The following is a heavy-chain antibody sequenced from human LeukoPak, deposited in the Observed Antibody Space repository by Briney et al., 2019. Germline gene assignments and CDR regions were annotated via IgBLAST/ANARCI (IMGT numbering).Heavy chain of an antibody. CDR2: IYYSGST. J-gene: IGHJ4*02. V-gene: IGHV4-59*01. CDR3: ARVVRIAAAGITHFDY. CDR1: GGSISSYY. Sequence: SETLSLTCTVSGGSISSYYWSWTRQPPGKGLEWIGYIYYSGSTNYNPSLKSRVTISVDTSKNQFSLKLSSVTAADTAVYYCARVVRIAAAGITHFDYWGQGTLVTVSS. D-gene: IGHD6-13*01.